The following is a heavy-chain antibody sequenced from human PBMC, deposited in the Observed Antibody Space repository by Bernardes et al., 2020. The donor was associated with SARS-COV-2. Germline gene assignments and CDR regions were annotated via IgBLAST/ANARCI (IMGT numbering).Heavy chain of an antibody. J-gene: IGHJ4*02. D-gene: IGHD3-22*01. CDR2: ISAYNGNT. Sequence: ASVKVSCKASGYTFTSYGISWVRQAPGQGLEWMGWISAYNGNTNYAQKLQGRVTMTTDTSTSTAYMELRSLRSDDTAVYYCARVEGYDSSGYFWSGATRLFDYWGQGTLVTVSS. V-gene: IGHV1-18*01. CDR1: GYTFTSYG. CDR3: ARVEGYDSSGYFWSGATRLFDY.